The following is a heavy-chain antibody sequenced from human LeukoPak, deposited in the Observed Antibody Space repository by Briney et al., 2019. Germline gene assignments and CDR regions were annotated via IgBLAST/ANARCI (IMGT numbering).Heavy chain of an antibody. Sequence: PGGSLRLSCAASGLTFSSYAMSWVRQAPGKGLEWVSAISGSGGSTYYADSVKGRFTISRDNSKNTLYLQMNSLRAEDTAVYYCAKVSAATSYFDYWGQGTLVTVSS. J-gene: IGHJ4*02. CDR1: GLTFSSYA. CDR3: AKVSAATSYFDY. CDR2: ISGSGGST. D-gene: IGHD5-24*01. V-gene: IGHV3-23*01.